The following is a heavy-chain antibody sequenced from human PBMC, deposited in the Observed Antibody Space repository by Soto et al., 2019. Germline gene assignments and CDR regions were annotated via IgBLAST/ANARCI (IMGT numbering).Heavy chain of an antibody. CDR2: ISAYNGNT. CDR1: GYTFTSYG. D-gene: IGHD1-26*01. CDR3: AREAKVGVYYYYYGMDV. Sequence: ASVKVSCKASGYTFTSYGISWVRQAPGQGLEWMGWISAYNGNTNYAQKLQGRVTMTTDTSTSTAYMELRSLRSDDTAVYYCAREAKVGVYYYYYGMDVWGQGTTVTVSS. V-gene: IGHV1-18*01. J-gene: IGHJ6*02.